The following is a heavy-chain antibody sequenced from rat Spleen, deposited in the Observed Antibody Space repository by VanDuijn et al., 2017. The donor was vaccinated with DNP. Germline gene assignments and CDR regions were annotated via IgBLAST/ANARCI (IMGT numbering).Heavy chain of an antibody. V-gene: IGHV5-22*01. Sequence: EVQLVESGGALLQPGRSLKLSCAASGFTFSDYYMAWVRQAPTKGLEWVAYISYDGGSTYYGDSVKGRFTISRDNAKSTLYLQMNSLRSEDMATYYCAREAEAPDYWGQGVMVTVSS. CDR3: AREAEAPDY. J-gene: IGHJ2*01. CDR2: ISYDGGST. D-gene: IGHD1-11*01. CDR1: GFTFSDYY.